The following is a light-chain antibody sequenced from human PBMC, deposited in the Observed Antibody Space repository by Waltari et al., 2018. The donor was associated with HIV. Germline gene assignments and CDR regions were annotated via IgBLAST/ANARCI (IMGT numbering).Light chain of an antibody. CDR3: LLSYGGARV. CDR1: TGAVTSDHY. J-gene: IGLJ2*01. V-gene: IGLV7-46*01. CDR2: DTS. Sequence: QAVVTQEPSLTVSPGGTVTLTCDSSTGAVTSDHYPYWFQRTPGQAPRTLIYDTSNKHSWTPARFSGSLLGGKAALTLSGAQPEDEAEYYGLLSYGGARVFGGGTKLTVL.